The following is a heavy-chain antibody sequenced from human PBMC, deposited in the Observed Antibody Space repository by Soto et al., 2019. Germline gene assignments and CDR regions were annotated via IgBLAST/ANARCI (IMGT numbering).Heavy chain of an antibody. CDR1: GFTFDDYA. CDR2: INWNSGSI. V-gene: IGHV3-9*01. J-gene: IGHJ1*01. CDR3: VKDESINWYSGHFRH. D-gene: IGHD6-13*01. Sequence: RRLSCAASGFTFDDYAMHWVRQAPGKGLEWVSGINWNSGSIGYGDSVKGRFAISRDNAKNSLHLQMNSLSAEDTAFYYCVKDESINWYSGHFRHWGQGTLVTVSS.